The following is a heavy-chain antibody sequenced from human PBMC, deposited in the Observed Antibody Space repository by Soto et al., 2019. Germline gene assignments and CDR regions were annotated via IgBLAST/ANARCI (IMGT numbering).Heavy chain of an antibody. Sequence: SETLSLTCAVYGGSFSGYYWTWIRQPPGTGLEWIGEINHSGSTNYNPSLKSRDNISVDTSKNQFSLKLTSVTAADTAVYYCARGRFGELLIDYWGQGTLVTVSS. D-gene: IGHD3-10*01. CDR1: GGSFSGYY. J-gene: IGHJ4*02. CDR3: ARGRFGELLIDY. CDR2: INHSGST. V-gene: IGHV4-34*01.